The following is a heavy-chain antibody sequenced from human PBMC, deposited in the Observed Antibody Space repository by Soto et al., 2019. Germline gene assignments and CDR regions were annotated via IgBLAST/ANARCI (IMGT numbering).Heavy chain of an antibody. D-gene: IGHD6-6*01. CDR2: IKQDGSEK. J-gene: IGHJ6*02. Sequence: PGGSLRLSCAASGFTFSSYWMSWVRQAPGKGLEWVANIKQDGSEKYYVDSVKGRFTISRDNAKNSLYLQMNSLRAEDTAVYYCARELPGAARPRILGGMDVWGQGTTVTASS. CDR1: GFTFSSYW. V-gene: IGHV3-7*01. CDR3: ARELPGAARPRILGGMDV.